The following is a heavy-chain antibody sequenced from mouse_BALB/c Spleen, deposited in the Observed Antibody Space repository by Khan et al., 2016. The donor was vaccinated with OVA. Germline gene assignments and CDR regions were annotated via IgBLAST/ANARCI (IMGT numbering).Heavy chain of an antibody. CDR1: GYTFTNYG. D-gene: IGHD2-10*01. CDR3: ARPPYFSYVMVY. CDR2: INTNTGEP. J-gene: IGHJ4*01. V-gene: IGHV9-3-1*01. Sequence: QIQLVQSGPELKKPGETVKISCKASGYTFTNYGLNWVKQAPGKGLQWLGWINTNTGEPTYAVDFKGRFAFSLETSASTAYLQINNLKHKDTATNYCARPPYFSYVMVYWGQGTSVTVSS.